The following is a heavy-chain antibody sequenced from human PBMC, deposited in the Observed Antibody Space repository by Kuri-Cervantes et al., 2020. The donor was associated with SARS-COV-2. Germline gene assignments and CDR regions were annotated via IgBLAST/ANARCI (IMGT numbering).Heavy chain of an antibody. Sequence: GGSLRLSCQGSGYSFKNFWISWVRQMPGKGLDWMGRIDPSDSYTHYNPSFQGHVTISADKSISTAYLEWSSLRASDTAMYFCAREMSESTSGSWFDPWGQGTLVTVSS. D-gene: IGHD1-1*01. V-gene: IGHV5-10-1*01. CDR2: IDPSDSYT. CDR1: GYSFKNFW. J-gene: IGHJ5*02. CDR3: AREMSESTSGSWFDP.